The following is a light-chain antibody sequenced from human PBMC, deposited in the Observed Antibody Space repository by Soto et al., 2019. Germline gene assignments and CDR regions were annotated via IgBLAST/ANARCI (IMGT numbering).Light chain of an antibody. CDR3: QQYNNWPPRT. CDR1: QSVSGN. Sequence: EIVMTQSPATLSVSPGERATLSCRASQSVSGNLAWYQQKPGQAPRLLIYGASTRATGIPARFSGSGSGKEFTLTISSLQSEDFAVYYCQQYNNWPPRTFGQGTKVEIK. J-gene: IGKJ1*01. V-gene: IGKV3-15*01. CDR2: GAS.